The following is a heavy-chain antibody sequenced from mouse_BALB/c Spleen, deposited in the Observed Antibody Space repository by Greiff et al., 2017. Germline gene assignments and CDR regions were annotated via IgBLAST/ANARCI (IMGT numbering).Heavy chain of an antibody. V-gene: IGHV5-6-5*01. CDR3: ARGRVDY. CDR1: GFTFSSYA. CDR2: ISSGGST. J-gene: IGHJ4*01. Sequence: EVQVVESGGGLVKPGGSLKLSCAASGFTFSSYAMSWVRQTPEKRLEWVASISSGGSTYYPDSVKGRFTISRDNARNILYLQMSSLRSEDTAMYYCARGRVDYWGQGTSVTVSS.